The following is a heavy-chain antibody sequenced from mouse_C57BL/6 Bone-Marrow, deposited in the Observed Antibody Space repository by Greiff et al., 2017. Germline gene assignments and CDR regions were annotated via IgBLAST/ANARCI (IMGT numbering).Heavy chain of an antibody. CDR1: GFSFNTYA. V-gene: IGHV10-1*01. D-gene: IGHD2-4*01. CDR2: IRSKSNNYAT. J-gene: IGHJ2*01. CDR3: VRDDYDQYYFDY. Sequence: EVNVVESGGGLVQPKGSLKLSCAASGFSFNTYAMNWVRQAPGKGLEWVARIRSKSNNYATYYADSVKDRFTISRDDSESMLYLQMNNLKTEDTAMYYCVRDDYDQYYFDYWGQGTTLTVSS.